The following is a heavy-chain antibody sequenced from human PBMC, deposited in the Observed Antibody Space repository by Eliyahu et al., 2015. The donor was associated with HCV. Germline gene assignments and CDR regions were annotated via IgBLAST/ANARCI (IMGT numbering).Heavy chain of an antibody. CDR1: GFXXXSYG. Sequence: QVQLVESGGGVVQPGGSLRLSCAASGFXXXSYGMHWVRQAPGKGLEGVAFIRYDGSNKYYADSVKGRFTISRDNSKNTLYLQMNSLRAEDTAVYYXASGSYAYYYYYGMDVWGQGTTVTVSS. D-gene: IGHD1-26*01. V-gene: IGHV3-30*02. CDR2: IRYDGSNK. J-gene: IGHJ6*02. CDR3: ASGSYAYYYYYGMDV.